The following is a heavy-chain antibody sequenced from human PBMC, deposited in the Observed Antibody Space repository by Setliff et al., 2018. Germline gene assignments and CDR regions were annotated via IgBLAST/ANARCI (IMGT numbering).Heavy chain of an antibody. CDR2: MNAGSGNT. D-gene: IGHD3-10*01. J-gene: IGHJ4*02. CDR3: ARGRAHYYFSGSFMDY. V-gene: IGHV1-3*01. CDR1: GYTFLNYD. Sequence: ASVKVSCKASGYTFLNYDIHWVRQAPGQGLEWMGWMNAGSGNTEYSQKFKGRVTLSRDTSANIAYMELRSLTSEDTAVYYCARGRAHYYFSGSFMDYWGQGTLVTVSS.